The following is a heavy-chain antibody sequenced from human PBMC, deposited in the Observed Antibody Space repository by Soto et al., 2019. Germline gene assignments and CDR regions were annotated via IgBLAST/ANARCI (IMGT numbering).Heavy chain of an antibody. J-gene: IGHJ3*02. CDR2: INHSGST. CDR3: ARGRLRLRPRPKGPDAFDI. D-gene: IGHD3-16*01. Sequence: QVQLQQWGAGLLKPSETLSLTCAVYGGSFSGYYWSWIRQPPGKGLEWIGEINHSGSTNYNPSLKSRVTISVDPSKNQFSLKLSSVTAADTAVYYCARGRLRLRPRPKGPDAFDIWGQGTMVTVSS. V-gene: IGHV4-34*01. CDR1: GGSFSGYY.